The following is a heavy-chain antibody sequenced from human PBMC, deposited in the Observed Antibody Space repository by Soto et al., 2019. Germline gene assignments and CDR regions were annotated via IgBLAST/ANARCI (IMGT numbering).Heavy chain of an antibody. V-gene: IGHV3-21*01. J-gene: IGHJ6*01. CDR1: GFTFSSYS. CDR2: ISSSSSYI. CDR3: ARGPPGYYYGMDV. Sequence: VGSLRLSCAASGFTFSSYSMNWVRQAPGKGLEWVSSISSSSSYIYYADSVKGRFTISRDNAKNSLYLQMNSLRAEDTAVYYCARGPPGYYYGMDVWGQGTTVTVSS.